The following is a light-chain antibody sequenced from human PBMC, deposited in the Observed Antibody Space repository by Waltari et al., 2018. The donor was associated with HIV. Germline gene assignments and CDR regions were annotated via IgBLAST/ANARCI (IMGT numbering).Light chain of an antibody. J-gene: IGLJ2*01. CDR3: SSYAGSDIYVV. CDR1: SSDVGGYNY. CDR2: EVS. V-gene: IGLV2-8*01. Sequence: QPALTQPPSASGSLGQSVTISCRGTSSDVGGYNYVSWYQQHPGKAPKLMIYEVSKRPSGVPNRFSGSKSGNTASLTVSGLQAEDEADYYCSSYAGSDIYVVFGGGTKLTVL.